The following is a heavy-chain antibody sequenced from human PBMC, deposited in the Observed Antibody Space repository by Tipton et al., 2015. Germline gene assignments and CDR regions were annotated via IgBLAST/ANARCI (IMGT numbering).Heavy chain of an antibody. CDR3: ARHKDSGTYPMDC. CDR2: IYHVGST. Sequence: TLSLTCVVSGDSISGPNWWSWVRQPPGKGLEWIGEIYHVGSTNYNPSLNSRVAISIDRSKNQFSLKMTSVTAADTAFYYCARHKDSGTYPMDCWGQGTLVTVSS. J-gene: IGHJ4*02. V-gene: IGHV4-4*02. CDR1: GDSISGPNW. D-gene: IGHD3-10*01.